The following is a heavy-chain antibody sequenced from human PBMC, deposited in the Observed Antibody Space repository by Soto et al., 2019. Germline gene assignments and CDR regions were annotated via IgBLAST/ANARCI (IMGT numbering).Heavy chain of an antibody. CDR3: ARGGAVAGTE. CDR2: INPNSGVT. J-gene: IGHJ4*02. Sequence: QVQLVQSGAEVEKPGASVTVSCKASGYTFTGYYVHWVRQAPGQGLEWMGWINPNSGVTNYAHKFQGRVTMTRDTSISTADMELSRLRSDDTAVYYCARGGAVAGTEWGQGTLVAVSS. D-gene: IGHD6-19*01. CDR1: GYTFTGYY. V-gene: IGHV1-2*02.